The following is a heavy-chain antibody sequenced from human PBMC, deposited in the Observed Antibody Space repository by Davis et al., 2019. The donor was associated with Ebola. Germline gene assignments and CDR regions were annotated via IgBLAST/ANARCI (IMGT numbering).Heavy chain of an antibody. J-gene: IGHJ4*02. V-gene: IGHV4-39*07. CDR3: AREVDGYNDY. CDR1: GGSISSSSYY. Sequence: MPSETLSLTCTVSGGSISSSSYYWGWIRQPPGKGLEWIGNIYHSGSTYYNPSLKSRVTISIDTSKNQFSLKLSSVTAADTAVYYCAREVDGYNDYWGQGILVTVSS. CDR2: IYHSGST. D-gene: IGHD5-24*01.